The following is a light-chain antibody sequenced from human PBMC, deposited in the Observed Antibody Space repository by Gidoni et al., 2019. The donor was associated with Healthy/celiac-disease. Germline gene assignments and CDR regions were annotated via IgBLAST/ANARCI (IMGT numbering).Light chain of an antibody. CDR1: QGISSY. V-gene: IGKV1-9*01. Sequence: DIQLTQSPSFLSASVGDRVTITCRASQGISSYLAWYQQKPGKAPKLLIYAASTLQSGVPSRFSGSGSGTEFTLTISSLQPEDFATYYCQQLNSFXGXTKVXIK. CDR2: AAS. J-gene: IGKJ4*01. CDR3: QQLNS.